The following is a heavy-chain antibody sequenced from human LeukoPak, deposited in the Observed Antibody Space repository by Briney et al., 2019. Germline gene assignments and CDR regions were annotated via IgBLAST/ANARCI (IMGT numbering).Heavy chain of an antibody. Sequence: LSLTCAVYGGSFSGYYWSWIRQAPGKGLEWLSHISPSSTYANFADSVKGRFTISRDNANNSLYLQMNSLRAEDTAVYYCARGHYDMDVWGQGTTVTVSS. CDR2: ISPSSTYA. V-gene: IGHV3-11*06. J-gene: IGHJ6*02. CDR3: ARGHYDMDV. CDR1: GGSFSGYY.